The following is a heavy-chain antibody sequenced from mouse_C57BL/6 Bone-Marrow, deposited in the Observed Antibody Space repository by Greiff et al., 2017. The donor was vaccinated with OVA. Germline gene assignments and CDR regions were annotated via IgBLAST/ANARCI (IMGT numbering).Heavy chain of an antibody. V-gene: IGHV1-26*01. CDR1: GYTFTDYY. D-gene: IGHD4-1*01. J-gene: IGHJ3*01. CDR2: INPNNGGT. CDR3: ARGGLGIAY. Sequence: VQLQQSGPELVKPGASVKISCKASGYTFTDYYMNWVKQSHGKSLEWIGDINPNNGGTSYNQKFKGKATLTVDKSSSTAYMELRSLTSEDSAVYYCARGGLGIAYWGQGTLVTVSA.